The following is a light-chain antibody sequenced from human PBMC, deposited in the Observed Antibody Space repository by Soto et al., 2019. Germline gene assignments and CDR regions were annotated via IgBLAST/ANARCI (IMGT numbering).Light chain of an antibody. CDR2: GAS. CDR1: QGVSRNY. Sequence: EIELTPSPGTLSLSPGDSATLSCRARQGVSRNYIAWYRQKPGQTPRLLIHGASSRATGIPDRFGGSGSGTDFTLTISRLEPEDFAVYYCHQYGSSPLTFGGGNKVDIK. V-gene: IGKV3-20*01. J-gene: IGKJ4*01. CDR3: HQYGSSPLT.